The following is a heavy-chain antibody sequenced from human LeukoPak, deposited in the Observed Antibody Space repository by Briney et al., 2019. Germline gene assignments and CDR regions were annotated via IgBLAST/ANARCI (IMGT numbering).Heavy chain of an antibody. CDR2: IHSDGSTT. J-gene: IGHJ3*02. D-gene: IGHD6-19*01. Sequence: GGSLRLSCAASGFTFSSYWMHWVRHAPGKGLVWVSNIHSDGSTTNYADSVKGRFTISRDNAKNTLYLQMNSLRAEDTAVYYCARDLYVAGSAFDIWGQGTMVTVSS. CDR3: ARDLYVAGSAFDI. V-gene: IGHV3-74*01. CDR1: GFTFSSYW.